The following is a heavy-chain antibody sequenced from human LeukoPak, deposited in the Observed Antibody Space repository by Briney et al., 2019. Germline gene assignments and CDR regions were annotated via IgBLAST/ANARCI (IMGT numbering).Heavy chain of an antibody. CDR3: ARGAYSNYYYYMDV. D-gene: IGHD4-11*01. V-gene: IGHV1-2*02. CDR1: GYTLTGYY. J-gene: IGHJ6*03. CDR2: INPNSGGT. Sequence: ASVKVSCKASGYTLTGYYMHWVRQAPGQGLEWMGWINPNSGGTNYTQKFQGRVTMTRDTSISTAYMELSRLRSDDTAVYYCARGAYSNYYYYMDVWGKGTTVTVSS.